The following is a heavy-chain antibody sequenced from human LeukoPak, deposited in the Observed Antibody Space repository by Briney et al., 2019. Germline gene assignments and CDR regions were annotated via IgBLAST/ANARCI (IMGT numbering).Heavy chain of an antibody. Sequence: NSGGSLRLSCAASGFTFSDYYMSWIRQAPGKGLEWVSYISSSDNTIYYADSVKGRFTISRDNAKNSLYLQMNSLRAEDTAVYYCARDRDSSGYSSDAFDIWGQGTMVTVSS. J-gene: IGHJ3*02. D-gene: IGHD3-22*01. V-gene: IGHV3-11*01. CDR1: GFTFSDYY. CDR2: ISSSDNTI. CDR3: ARDRDSSGYSSDAFDI.